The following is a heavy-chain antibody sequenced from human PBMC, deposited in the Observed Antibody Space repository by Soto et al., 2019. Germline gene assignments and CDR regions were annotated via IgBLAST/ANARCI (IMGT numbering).Heavy chain of an antibody. D-gene: IGHD5-12*01. J-gene: IGHJ4*02. CDR2: ISYDGSNK. CDR1: GFTFSSYG. CDR3: AKDPGDGYNFDYFDY. Sequence: QVQLVESGGGVVQPGRSLRPSCAASGFTFSSYGMHWVRQAPGKGLEWVAVISYDGSNKYYADSVKGRFTISRDNSKNTLYLQMNSLRAEDTAVYYCAKDPGDGYNFDYFDYWGQGTLVTVSS. V-gene: IGHV3-30*18.